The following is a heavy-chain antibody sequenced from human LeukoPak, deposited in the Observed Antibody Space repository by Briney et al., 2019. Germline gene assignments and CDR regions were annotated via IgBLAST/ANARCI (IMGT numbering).Heavy chain of an antibody. CDR1: GDSVSTNSAS. V-gene: IGHV6-1*01. Sequence: SQTLSLTCAISGDSVSTNSASWNWIRQSPSRGLEWLGRTYYSSKWYNDYAVSVKSRITINPDTSKSQFSLELSSVTPEDTAVYYCARALTRDRKYFDYWGQGTLVTVSS. CDR3: ARALTRDRKYFDY. CDR2: TYYSSKWYN. J-gene: IGHJ4*02. D-gene: IGHD1-14*01.